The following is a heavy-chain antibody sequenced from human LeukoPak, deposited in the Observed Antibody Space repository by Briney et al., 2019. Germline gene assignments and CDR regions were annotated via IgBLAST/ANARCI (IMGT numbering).Heavy chain of an antibody. CDR1: GGSFSGYY. CDR2: INHSGST. V-gene: IGHV4-34*01. Sequence: SETLSLTCAGYGGSFSGYYWSWLRQPPWKGLEWIGEINHSGSTNYNPSLKSRVTISVDTSKNQFSLKLSSVTAADTAVFYCARGFEYSTSSRLGYYYFYMDVWGIGTTVTVSS. J-gene: IGHJ6*03. CDR3: ARGFEYSTSSRLGYYYFYMDV. D-gene: IGHD6-6*01.